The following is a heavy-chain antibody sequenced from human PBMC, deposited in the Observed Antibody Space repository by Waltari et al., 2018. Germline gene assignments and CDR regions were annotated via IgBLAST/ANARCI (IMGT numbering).Heavy chain of an antibody. CDR2: ISYDGSNK. CDR3: ARESVGGSFVY. Sequence: QVQLVESGGGVVQPGRSLRLSCAASGFTFSSYAMHWVRQAPGKGLEWLAVISYDGSNKYYADSVKGRFTISRDNSKNTLYLQMNSLRAEDTAVYYCARESVGGSFVYWGQGTLVTVSS. D-gene: IGHD1-26*01. V-gene: IGHV3-30*01. J-gene: IGHJ4*02. CDR1: GFTFSSYA.